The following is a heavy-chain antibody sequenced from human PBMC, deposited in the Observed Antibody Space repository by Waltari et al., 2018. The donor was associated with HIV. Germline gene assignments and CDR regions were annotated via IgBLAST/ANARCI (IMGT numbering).Heavy chain of an antibody. CDR1: GGSISSYY. J-gene: IGHJ4*02. D-gene: IGHD3-3*01. CDR3: ARDIRFLEWSSYFDY. CDR2: IYYSGST. Sequence: QVQLQESGPGLVKPSETLSLTCTVSGGSISSYYWSWIRQPPGKGLEWIGYIYYSGSTNYNPSLKSRVTISVDTSKNQFSLKLSSVTAADTAVYYCARDIRFLEWSSYFDYWGQGTLVTVSS. V-gene: IGHV4-59*01.